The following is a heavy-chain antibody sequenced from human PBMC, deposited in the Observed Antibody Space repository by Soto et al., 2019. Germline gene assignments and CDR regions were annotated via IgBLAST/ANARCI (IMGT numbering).Heavy chain of an antibody. V-gene: IGHV1-69*02. CDR3: ARGKDGDNSFDY. Sequence: QVQLVQSGAEVKKPGSSVKVSCKACGGTFSSYTISWVRQAPGQGLEWMGRIIPILGIANYAQKFQGRVTITADKSTSTAYMELSSLRSEDTAVYYCARGKDGDNSFDYWGQGTLVTVSS. CDR1: GGTFSSYT. CDR2: IIPILGIA. J-gene: IGHJ4*02.